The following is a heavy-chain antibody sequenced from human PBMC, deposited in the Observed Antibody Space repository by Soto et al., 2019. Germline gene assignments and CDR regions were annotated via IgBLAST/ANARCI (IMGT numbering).Heavy chain of an antibody. D-gene: IGHD1-26*01. CDR3: ARGVSAGVDY. J-gene: IGHJ4*02. CDR2: MEPSTGRT. CDR1: GYSFTSLD. V-gene: IGHV1-8*01. Sequence: QVQLVQSGAEVREPGASVKVSCKASGYSFTSLDINWVRQTAGQGLEWMGWMEPSTGRTSYAQKFQGRVTMTRDTSINTAYMELTTLTSDDTAFYYCARGVSAGVDYWGQGTLVIVSS.